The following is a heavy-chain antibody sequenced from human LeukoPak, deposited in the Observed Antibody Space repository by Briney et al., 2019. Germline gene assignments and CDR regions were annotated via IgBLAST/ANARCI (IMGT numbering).Heavy chain of an antibody. CDR1: GFIFSDYY. D-gene: IGHD6-13*01. J-gene: IGHJ4*02. Sequence: PGGSLRLSCAASGFIFSDYYMGWVRQAPGKGLEWVSYISNKGSSSTTYYADSVKGRFTISRDDAQNSLYLQMNSLRADDTAVYYCARSGGAAAYLFDYWGQGTLVTVSS. CDR3: ARSGGAAAYLFDY. V-gene: IGHV3-11*01. CDR2: ISNKGSSSTT.